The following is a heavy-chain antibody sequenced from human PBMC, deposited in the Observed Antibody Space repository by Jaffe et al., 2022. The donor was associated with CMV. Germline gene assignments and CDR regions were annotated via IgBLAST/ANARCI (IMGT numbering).Heavy chain of an antibody. J-gene: IGHJ6*02. Sequence: QVQLQESGPGLVKPSQTLSLTCTVSGGSISSGGYYWSWIRQHPGKGLEWIGYIYYSGSTYYNPSLKSRVTISVDTSKNQFSLKLSSVTAADTAVYYCARDPGIAAAGYYYYYGMDVWGQGTTVTVSS. V-gene: IGHV4-31*03. CDR1: GGSISSGGYY. D-gene: IGHD6-13*01. CDR2: IYYSGST. CDR3: ARDPGIAAAGYYYYYGMDV.